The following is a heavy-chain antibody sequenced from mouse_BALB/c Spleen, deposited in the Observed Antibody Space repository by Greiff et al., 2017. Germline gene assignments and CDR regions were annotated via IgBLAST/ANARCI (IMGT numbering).Heavy chain of an antibody. CDR1: GYTFTDYW. CDR2: IDTSDSYT. J-gene: IGHJ2*01. D-gene: IGHD2-3*01. CDR3: ARGYYYFDY. V-gene: IGHV1-69*01. Sequence: QVQLQQPGAELVMPGASVKMSCKASGYTFTDYWMHWVKQRPGQGLEWIGAIDTSDSYTSYNQKFKGKATLTVDESSSTAYMQLSSLTSEDSAVYYCARGYYYFDYWGQGTTLTVSS.